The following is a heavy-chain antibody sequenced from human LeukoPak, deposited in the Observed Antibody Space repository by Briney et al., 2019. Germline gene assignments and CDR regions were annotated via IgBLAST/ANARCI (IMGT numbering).Heavy chain of an antibody. CDR3: ARRGANYYYYYMDV. CDR1: GFTFSDYY. CDR2: ISSSGSTI. D-gene: IGHD3-16*01. V-gene: IGHV3-11*01. Sequence: GGSLRLSCAASGFTFSDYYMSWLRQAPGKGLEWVSYISSSGSTIYYADSVKGRFTISRDNAKNSLYLQMNSLRAEDTAVYYCARRGANYYYYYMDVWGKGTTVTVSS. J-gene: IGHJ6*03.